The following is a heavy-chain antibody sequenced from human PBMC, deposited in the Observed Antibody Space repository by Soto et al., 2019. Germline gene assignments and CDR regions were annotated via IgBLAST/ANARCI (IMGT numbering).Heavy chain of an antibody. J-gene: IGHJ6*02. Sequence: GASVKVSCKASGYTFTSYYMHWVRQAPGQGLEWMGIINPSGGSTSYAQKFQGRVTMTRDTSTSTVYMELSSLRSEDTAVYYCARAGWYYYDSSGYPARMDVWVQGTTVTV. CDR2: INPSGGST. V-gene: IGHV1-46*03. CDR1: GYTFTSYY. D-gene: IGHD3-22*01. CDR3: ARAGWYYYDSSGYPARMDV.